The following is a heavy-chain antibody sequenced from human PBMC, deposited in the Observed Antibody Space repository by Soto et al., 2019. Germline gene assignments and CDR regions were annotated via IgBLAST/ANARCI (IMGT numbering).Heavy chain of an antibody. CDR1: GFSLNTSGLG. CDR2: SYWADDK. J-gene: IGHJ6*03. V-gene: IGHV2-5*02. D-gene: IGHD2-21*02. CDR3: AHRSGGGDYGYYRAV. Sequence: QITLKESGPTLVKPTQTLTLTCTFSGFSLNTSGLGVGWISQPPGKDLEWLALSYWADDKRYSPSLKSRLTITNDTSKNQVVLTMTNMDPVDTDSYYCAHRSGGGDYGYYRAVWGKWTTVTVSS.